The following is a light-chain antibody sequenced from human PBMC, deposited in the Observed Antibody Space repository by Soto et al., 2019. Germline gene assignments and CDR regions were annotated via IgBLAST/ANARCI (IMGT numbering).Light chain of an antibody. V-gene: IGLV2-14*01. CDR1: SSDIGAYKY. J-gene: IGLJ3*02. CDR2: EVS. Sequence: QSALTQPASVSGSPGQSVTISCTGTSSDIGAYKYVSWYQHHPGKSPRLLIYEVSNRPSGVSNRFSASKSGNTASLTISGLQAEDEADYYCCSYVGRSSWVFGGGTKLTVL. CDR3: CSYVGRSSWV.